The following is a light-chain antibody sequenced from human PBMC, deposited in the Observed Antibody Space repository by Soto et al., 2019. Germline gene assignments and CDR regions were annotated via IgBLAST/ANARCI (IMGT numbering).Light chain of an antibody. V-gene: IGKV2-30*01. CDR3: MQGSFWPWT. CDR2: QVS. CDR1: QSLVYSDGNAY. J-gene: IGKJ1*01. Sequence: GVAQSPLPLPVTLGQPTSISCRSSQSLVYSDGNAYLFCVQQRPGQSPRRLISQVSNRDSGVPGRFSGSGAGSDFALKISRVEAEYVGVFYCMQGSFWPWTFGQGTKVDIK.